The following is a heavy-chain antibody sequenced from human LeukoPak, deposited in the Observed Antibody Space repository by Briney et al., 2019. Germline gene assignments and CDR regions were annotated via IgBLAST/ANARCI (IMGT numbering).Heavy chain of an antibody. V-gene: IGHV1-46*01. Sequence: ASVKVSCKASGYTFTNYYMHWVRQAPGQGLEWMGIINPSGGSTSYAQKFQGRVTMTRDTSTSTVYMELSSLRSEDTAVYYCARDGPYDILTGYYRHVDYWGQGTLVTVSS. J-gene: IGHJ4*02. CDR1: GYTFTNYY. CDR3: ARDGPYDILTGYYRHVDY. CDR2: INPSGGST. D-gene: IGHD3-9*01.